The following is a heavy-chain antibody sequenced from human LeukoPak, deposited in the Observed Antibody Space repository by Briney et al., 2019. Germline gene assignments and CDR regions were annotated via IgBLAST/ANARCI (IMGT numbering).Heavy chain of an antibody. D-gene: IGHD3-22*01. V-gene: IGHV3-30*02. CDR2: IRYDGSNK. CDR3: ANARQYDYDSSGPWDY. CDR1: GFTFSSYG. Sequence: GGSLRLSCAASGFTFSSYGMHWVRQAPGKGLGWVAFIRYDGSNKYYADSVKGRFTISRDNSKNTLYLQMNSLRAEDTAVYYCANARQYDYDSSGPWDYWGQGTLVTVSS. J-gene: IGHJ4*02.